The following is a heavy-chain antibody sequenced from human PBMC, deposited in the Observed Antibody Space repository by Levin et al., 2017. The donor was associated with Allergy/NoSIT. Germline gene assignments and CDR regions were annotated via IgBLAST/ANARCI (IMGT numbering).Heavy chain of an antibody. J-gene: IGHJ3*01. Sequence: SLKISCAASGFTFDDYAMHWVRQAPGKGLEWVSGISWHSGIIGYADSVKGRFTISRDNAKNSLYLQMNSLRVDDTALYYCAATTVTLRMRDDAFDVWGQGTMVTVSS. D-gene: IGHD4-17*01. CDR2: ISWHSGII. CDR3: AATTVTLRMRDDAFDV. V-gene: IGHV3-9*01. CDR1: GFTFDDYA.